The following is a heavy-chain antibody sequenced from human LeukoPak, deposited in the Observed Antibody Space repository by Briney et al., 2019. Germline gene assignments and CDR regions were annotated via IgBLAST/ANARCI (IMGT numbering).Heavy chain of an antibody. CDR3: AREDNDDYYYYGMDV. J-gene: IGHJ6*02. CDR1: GYTFSDYTFTNYG. D-gene: IGHD1-1*01. CDR2: ISTYKSHT. V-gene: IGHV1-18*01. Sequence: ASVKASCKASGYTFSDYTFTNYGISWVRQAPGQGLEWMGWISTYKSHTNYAQKFQGRVTMITDTSTNTAYMELRSLRSDDTAVYYCAREDNDDYYYYGMDVWGQGTAVTVSS.